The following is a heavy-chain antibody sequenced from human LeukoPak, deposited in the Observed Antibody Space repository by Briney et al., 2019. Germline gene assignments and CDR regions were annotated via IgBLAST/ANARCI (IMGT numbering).Heavy chain of an antibody. V-gene: IGHV3-9*01. J-gene: IGHJ4*02. CDR3: AKKGSYCSGGSCYPNFDY. CDR1: GFNFDEYA. Sequence: PGRSLRLACAASGFNFDEYAMHWVRQAPGKGLEWVSSISWDSVAIGYADFVKGRVTISRDNPKNSLYLQVNSLRAEDTAVYYCAKKGSYCSGGSCYPNFDYWGQGTLVTVSS. D-gene: IGHD2-15*01. CDR2: ISWDSVAI.